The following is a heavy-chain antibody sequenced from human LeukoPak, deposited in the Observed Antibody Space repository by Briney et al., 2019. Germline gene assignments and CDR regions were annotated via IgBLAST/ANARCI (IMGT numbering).Heavy chain of an antibody. CDR3: AKAAGYSYGHIDY. Sequence: GGSLRLSCAASGFTFDDYAMHWVRQAPGKGQEWVSGISWNSGSIGYADSVKGRFTICRDNAKNSLYLQMNSLRAEDMALYYCAKAAGYSYGHIDYWGQGTLVTVSS. J-gene: IGHJ4*02. V-gene: IGHV3-9*03. D-gene: IGHD5-18*01. CDR1: GFTFDDYA. CDR2: ISWNSGSI.